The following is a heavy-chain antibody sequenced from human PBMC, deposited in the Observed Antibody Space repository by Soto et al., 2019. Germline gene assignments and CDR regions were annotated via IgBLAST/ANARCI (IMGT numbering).Heavy chain of an antibody. Sequence: QVQLQESGPGLVKPSETLFLTCSVSSGSASGQYRIWLRQPPGKALELIGYIDPLDLTNYNPSIKRRVAISGDKANRHFSLQLRSVTAADTAIYYCATSHTRGVWYFDRWGSGTLVTVSS. CDR1: SGSASGQY. V-gene: IGHV4-59*02. D-gene: IGHD3-16*01. CDR3: ATSHTRGVWYFDR. CDR2: IDPLDLT. J-gene: IGHJ2*01.